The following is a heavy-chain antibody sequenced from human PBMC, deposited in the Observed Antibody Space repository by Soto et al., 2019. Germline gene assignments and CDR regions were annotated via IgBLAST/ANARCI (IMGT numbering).Heavy chain of an antibody. CDR2: ISAYNGNT. CDR3: ARGTAVETGSY. V-gene: IGHV1-18*01. J-gene: IGHJ4*02. CDR1: GYTFTSYG. D-gene: IGHD5-18*01. Sequence: QVQLVQSGAEVKKPGASVKVSCKASGYTFTSYGISWVRQAPGQGLEWMGWISAYNGNTNYAQKFQGRVTMTTDTATSTAYRELRSLRCDDTAGYYCARGTAVETGSYWGQGTLVTVSS.